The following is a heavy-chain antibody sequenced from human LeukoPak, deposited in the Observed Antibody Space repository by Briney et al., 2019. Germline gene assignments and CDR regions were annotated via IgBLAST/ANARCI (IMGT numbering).Heavy chain of an antibody. Sequence: PGGSLRLSCAVSGFSLSSYWMSWLRQAQGKELEWVANIKQDGSEKYYVDSVKGRFTISRDNAKNSLYLQMNSLRAEDTAVYYCARDIVLITAPHLFEYWGQGTLVTVPS. CDR2: IKQDGSEK. J-gene: IGHJ4*02. CDR1: GFSLSSYW. CDR3: ARDIVLITAPHLFEY. V-gene: IGHV3-7*03. D-gene: IGHD2-2*01.